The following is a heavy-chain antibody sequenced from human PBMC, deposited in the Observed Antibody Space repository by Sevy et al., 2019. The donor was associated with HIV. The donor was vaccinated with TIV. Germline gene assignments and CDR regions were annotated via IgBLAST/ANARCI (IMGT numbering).Heavy chain of an antibody. CDR3: ATLDFWSDYPFYGVDV. V-gene: IGHV1-24*01. Sequence: ASVKVSCKVSGYTLSKLPMHWVRQAPGKGLEWMGGFDPEDGETIYAQKFQGRVIMNEDTSSDTAYMELSSLRSEDTAVYYCATLDFWSDYPFYGVDVWGQGTTVTVSS. D-gene: IGHD3-3*01. CDR1: GYTLSKLP. J-gene: IGHJ6*02. CDR2: FDPEDGET.